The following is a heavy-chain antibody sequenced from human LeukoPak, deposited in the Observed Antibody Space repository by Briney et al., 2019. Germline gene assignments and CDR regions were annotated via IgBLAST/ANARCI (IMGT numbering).Heavy chain of an antibody. CDR1: GYTFTTYD. J-gene: IGHJ4*02. CDR3: ARANYYGSGKKDLDY. D-gene: IGHD3-10*01. CDR2: MNPNSGNT. V-gene: IGHV1-8*01. Sequence: ASVKVSCKASGYTFTTYDINWVRQATGQGLEWMGWMNPNSGNTGYAQKFQGRVTMTRNTSMSTAYMELNSLRSEDTAVYYCARANYYGSGKKDLDYWGQGTLVTISS.